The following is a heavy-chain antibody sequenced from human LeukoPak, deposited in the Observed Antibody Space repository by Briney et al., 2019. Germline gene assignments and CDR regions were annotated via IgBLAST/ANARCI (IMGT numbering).Heavy chain of an antibody. V-gene: IGHV1-8*01. D-gene: IGHD3-22*01. CDR2: MNPNSGNT. CDR1: GYTFTSYD. J-gene: IGHJ4*02. CDR3: ARMKYYYDSSGYYGRTFDY. Sequence: ASVKVSCKAPGYTFTSYDINWVRQATGQGLEWMGWMNPNSGNTGYAQKFQGRVTMTRNTSISTAYMELSSLRSEDTAVYYCARMKYYYDSSGYYGRTFDYWGQGTLVTVSS.